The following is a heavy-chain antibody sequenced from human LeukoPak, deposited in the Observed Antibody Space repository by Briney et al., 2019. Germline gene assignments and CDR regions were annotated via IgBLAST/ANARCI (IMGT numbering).Heavy chain of an antibody. CDR3: AKERGSSGYFDY. CDR1: EFTFDDYT. V-gene: IGHV3-43*01. J-gene: IGHJ4*02. CDR2: ISWNGGST. Sequence: GSLRLSCAASEFTFDDYTMHWVRQARGKGLEWVSLISWNGGSTYYADSVKGRFTISRANSKNSLYLQMNSLRTEDTALYYCAKERGSSGYFDYWGQGSLVTVSS. D-gene: IGHD6-6*01.